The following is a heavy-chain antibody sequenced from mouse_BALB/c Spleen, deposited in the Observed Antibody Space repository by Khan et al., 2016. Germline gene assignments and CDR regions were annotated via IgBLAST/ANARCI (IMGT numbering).Heavy chain of an antibody. V-gene: IGHV7-3*02. J-gene: IGHJ2*01. CDR1: GYTFTDYY. Sequence: EVELVESGGGLVQPGGSLRLSCATSGYTFTDYYMSWVRQPPGKALEWLGFIRNKANGYTTEYSATVKGRFTISRDNTKSILYLQMITLRAKDRATYYCARDAVIYAGSFDYWCQGTTLTVSS. CDR3: ARDAVIYAGSFDY. CDR2: IRNKANGYTT. D-gene: IGHD2-3*01.